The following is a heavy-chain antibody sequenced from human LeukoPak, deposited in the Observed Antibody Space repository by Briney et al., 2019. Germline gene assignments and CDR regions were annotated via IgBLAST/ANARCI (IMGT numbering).Heavy chain of an antibody. CDR3: ARIGGTDYTHTWDNWFDP. CDR2: IFSNDEK. J-gene: IGHJ5*02. CDR1: GFSLSNARMG. V-gene: IGHV2-26*01. D-gene: IGHD4-11*01. Sequence: SGPVLVKPTETLTLTCTVSGFSLSNARMGVSWIRQPPGKALEWLAHIFSNDEKSYSTSLKSRLTISKDTSRSQVVLTMTNMDPVDTATYYCARIGGTDYTHTWDNWFDPWGQGTLVTVSS.